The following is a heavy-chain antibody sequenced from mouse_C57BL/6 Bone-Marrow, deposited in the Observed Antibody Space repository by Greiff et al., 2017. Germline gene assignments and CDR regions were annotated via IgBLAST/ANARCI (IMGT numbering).Heavy chain of an antibody. CDR1: GYTFTSYW. D-gene: IGHD3-1*01. V-gene: IGHV1-69*01. J-gene: IGHJ2*01. CDR3: ARSSGYPDY. Sequence: QQPGAELVMPGASVKLSCKASGYTFTSYWMHWVKQRPGQGLEWIGEIDPSDSYTNYNQKFKGKSTLTVDKSSSTAYMQLSSLTSEDSAVYYCARSSGYPDYWGQGTTLTVSS. CDR2: IDPSDSYT.